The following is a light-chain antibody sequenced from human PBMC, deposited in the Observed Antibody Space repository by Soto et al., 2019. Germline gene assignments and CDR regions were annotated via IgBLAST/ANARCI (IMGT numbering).Light chain of an antibody. J-gene: IGLJ1*01. CDR1: SSDVGGYNY. V-gene: IGLV2-14*01. Sequence: QSVLTQPASVSGSPGQSITISCTGTSSDVGGYNYVSWYQQHPGTAPKLMIYEVSNRPSGLSNRFSGSKSGNTASLTISGLQAEDEADYYCSSYTSSSSLYVFGTGTKVTLL. CDR3: SSYTSSSSLYV. CDR2: EVS.